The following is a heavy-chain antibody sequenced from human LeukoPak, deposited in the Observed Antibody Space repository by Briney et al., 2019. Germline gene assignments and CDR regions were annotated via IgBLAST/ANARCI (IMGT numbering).Heavy chain of an antibody. CDR2: IYYSGST. Sequence: PSETLSLTCTVSGGSISSSSYYWGWIRQPPGKGLEWIGSIYYSGSTYYIPSLNSRVAISVDTSKNQFTLKLSSVTAADTAVYYCAIDSGSYPYWGQGTLVTVSS. CDR1: GGSISSSSYY. CDR3: AIDSGSYPY. J-gene: IGHJ4*02. D-gene: IGHD1-26*01. V-gene: IGHV4-39*01.